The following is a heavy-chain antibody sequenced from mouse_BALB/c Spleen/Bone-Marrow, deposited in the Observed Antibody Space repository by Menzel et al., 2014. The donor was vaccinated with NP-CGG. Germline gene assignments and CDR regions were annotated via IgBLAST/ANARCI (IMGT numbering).Heavy chain of an antibody. CDR1: GDSITSCY. J-gene: IGHJ2*01. V-gene: IGHV3-8*02. D-gene: IGHD4-1*01. CDR2: INHSGST. Sequence: VQLQQSGPSLVKPSQTLSLPCSVTGDSITSCYWNWIRQFPGNKLESMGYINHSGSTYYNPSLKSRISITRDTSKNQFYLQLNSVTTEDTATYYCARYPLGRGYFDYWGQGTTLTVSS. CDR3: ARYPLGRGYFDY.